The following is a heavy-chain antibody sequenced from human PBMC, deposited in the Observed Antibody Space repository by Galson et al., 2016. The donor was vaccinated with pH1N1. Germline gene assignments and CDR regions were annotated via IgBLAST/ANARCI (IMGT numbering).Heavy chain of an antibody. V-gene: IGHV3-23*01. CDR3: TKGGSIAAPGEAFDI. D-gene: IGHD6-6*01. CDR1: GFTFRNSA. CDR2: ITGTGVST. Sequence: SLRLSCAASGFTFRNSAMTWVRQAPGKGLEWVSSITGTGVSTYYSDSVKGRFTISRDNSKNTLFLQMNSLRAEDTALYYCTKGGSIAAPGEAFDIWGQGTMVTVSS. J-gene: IGHJ3*02.